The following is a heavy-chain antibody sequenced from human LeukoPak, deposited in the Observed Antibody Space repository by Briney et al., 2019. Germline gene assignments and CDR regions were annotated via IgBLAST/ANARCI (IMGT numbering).Heavy chain of an antibody. CDR2: IYYSGST. V-gene: IGHV4-59*11. Sequence: SETLSLTCTVSGGSISSHYWSWIRQPPGKGLEWIGYIYYSGSTNHNPSLKSRVTISVDTSKSQFSLKLSSVTAADTAVYYCARGAGWLPLVWGQGTLVTVSS. CDR1: GGSISSHY. D-gene: IGHD5-24*01. J-gene: IGHJ4*02. CDR3: ARGAGWLPLV.